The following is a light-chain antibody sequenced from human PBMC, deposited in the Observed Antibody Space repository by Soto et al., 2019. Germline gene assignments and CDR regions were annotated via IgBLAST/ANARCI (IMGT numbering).Light chain of an antibody. CDR3: QQYGSSAT. CDR1: QSVSSSY. V-gene: IGKV3-20*01. J-gene: IGKJ5*01. Sequence: EIVLTQSPGTLSLSPGERATLSCRASQSVSSSYLAWYQQKPGQAPGLLIYGASSRATGIPDRFSGSGSGTDFTLTISRLEPEDLAVYYCQQYGSSATFGQATRLEIK. CDR2: GAS.